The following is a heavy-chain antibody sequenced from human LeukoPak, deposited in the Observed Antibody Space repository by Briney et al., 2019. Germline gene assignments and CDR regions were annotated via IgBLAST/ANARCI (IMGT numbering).Heavy chain of an antibody. D-gene: IGHD4-23*01. J-gene: IGHJ4*02. CDR3: ANDYGGNSDAGFDY. V-gene: IGHV3-23*01. CDR2: ISGRGGST. CDR1: GLIFSIYA. Sequence: GGSLTLSCAASGLIFSIYAVRWVRHAPGGGLEWVSTISGRGGSTYYADSVKGRFTISRDNSKNTLYLQMNSLRAEDTAVYYCANDYGGNSDAGFDYWGQGTLVTVSS.